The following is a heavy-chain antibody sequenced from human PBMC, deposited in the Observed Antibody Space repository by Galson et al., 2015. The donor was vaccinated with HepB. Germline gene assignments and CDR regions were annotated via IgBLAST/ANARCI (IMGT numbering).Heavy chain of an antibody. CDR3: ARGSGELLPYYYYYGMDV. V-gene: IGHV1-69*13. D-gene: IGHD1-26*01. J-gene: IGHJ6*02. Sequence: SVKASCKASGGTFSSYAISWVRQAPGQGLEWMGGIIPIFGTANYAQKFQGRVTITADESTSTAYMELSSLRSEDTAVYYCARGSGELLPYYYYYGMDVWGQGTTVTVSS. CDR2: IIPIFGTA. CDR1: GGTFSSYA.